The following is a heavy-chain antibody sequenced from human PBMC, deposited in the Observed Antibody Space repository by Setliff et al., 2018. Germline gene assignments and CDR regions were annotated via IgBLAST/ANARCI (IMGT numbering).Heavy chain of an antibody. V-gene: IGHV4-34*01. J-gene: IGHJ6*03. CDR1: GGSFSGYY. CDR2: IYYSGST. Sequence: SETLSLTCAVYGGSFSGYYWSWIRQPPGKGLEWIGSIYYSGSTYYNPSLKSRVTISVDTSKNQFSLKLSSVTAADTAVYYCAREQWLDPPGYYYMDVWAKGTTVTVSS. D-gene: IGHD6-19*01. CDR3: AREQWLDPPGYYYMDV.